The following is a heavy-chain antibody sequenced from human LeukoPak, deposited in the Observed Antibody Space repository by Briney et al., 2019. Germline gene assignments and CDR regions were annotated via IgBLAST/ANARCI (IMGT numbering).Heavy chain of an antibody. Sequence: GGSLRLSCAASGLIFSGYGMHWVRQAPGKGLEWVAVIWYDGSNKYYTDSVKGRFTISRDNSKNMLYLQMNSLRVEDTAVYYCARWGSGKSFDYWGQGTLVTVSS. J-gene: IGHJ4*02. CDR3: ARWGSGKSFDY. CDR1: GLIFSGYG. CDR2: IWYDGSNK. V-gene: IGHV3-33*01. D-gene: IGHD3-10*01.